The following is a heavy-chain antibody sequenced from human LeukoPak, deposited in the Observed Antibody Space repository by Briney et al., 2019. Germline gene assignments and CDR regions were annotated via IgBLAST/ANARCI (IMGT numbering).Heavy chain of an antibody. V-gene: IGHV1-46*01. CDR1: GYTFTSYG. CDR3: ARDSEPPGIAAAVSWFDP. Sequence: ASVKVSCKASGYTFTSYGISWVRQAPGQGLEWMGIINPSGGSTSYAQKFQGRVTMTRDTSTSTVYMELSSLRSVDTAVYYCARDSEPPGIAAAVSWFDPWGQGTLVTVSS. CDR2: INPSGGST. D-gene: IGHD6-13*01. J-gene: IGHJ5*02.